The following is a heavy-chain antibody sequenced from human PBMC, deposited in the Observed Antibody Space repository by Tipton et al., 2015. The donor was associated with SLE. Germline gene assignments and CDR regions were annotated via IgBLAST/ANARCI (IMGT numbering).Heavy chain of an antibody. J-gene: IGHJ3*02. Sequence: SLRLSCTASGFTFGDYAMSWVRQAPGKGLEWVGFIRSKAYGGTTEYAASVKGRFIISRDDSKSIAYLQMNSLKTEGTAVYYCARETGSGSYGAFDIWGQGTMVTVSS. CDR1: GFTFGDYA. D-gene: IGHD1-26*01. CDR2: IRSKAYGGTT. CDR3: ARETGSGSYGAFDI. V-gene: IGHV3-49*04.